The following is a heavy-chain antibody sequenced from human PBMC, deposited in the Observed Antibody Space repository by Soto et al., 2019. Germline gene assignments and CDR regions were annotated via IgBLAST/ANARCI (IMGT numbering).Heavy chain of an antibody. CDR1: GYSFTSYW. Sequence: PGESLKISCKGSGYSFTSYWISWVRQMPGKGLEWMGRIDPSDSYTNYSPSFQGHVTISADKSISTAYLQWSSLKASDTAMYYCARSFTIFGEGVYYFDYWGQGTLVTVSS. V-gene: IGHV5-10-1*01. CDR3: ARSFTIFGEGVYYFDY. D-gene: IGHD3-3*01. J-gene: IGHJ4*02. CDR2: IDPSDSYT.